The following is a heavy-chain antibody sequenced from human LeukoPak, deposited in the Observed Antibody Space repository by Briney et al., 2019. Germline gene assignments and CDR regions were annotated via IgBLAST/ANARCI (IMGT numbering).Heavy chain of an antibody. J-gene: IGHJ6*02. CDR1: GGSISSSY. V-gene: IGHV4-59*01. CDR3: ARDNWNYGSSMDV. Sequence: SETLSLTCTVSGGSISSSYWSWIRQPPGKGLEWIGYIYYSGSTNSNPSLKSRVTISVDTSKNQFSLRLSSVTAADTAVYHCARDNWNYGSSMDVWGQGTTVTVSS. D-gene: IGHD1-7*01. CDR2: IYYSGST.